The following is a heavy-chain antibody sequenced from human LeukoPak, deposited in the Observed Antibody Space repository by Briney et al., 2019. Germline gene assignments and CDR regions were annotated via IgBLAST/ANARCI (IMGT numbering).Heavy chain of an antibody. CDR1: GFTFTSSA. J-gene: IGHJ4*02. D-gene: IGHD3-16*02. V-gene: IGHV1-58*02. CDR3: AADRGATYYDYVWGSYRTYYFDY. Sequence: SVKVSCKASGFTFTSSAMQWVRQARGQRLEWIGWIVVGSGNTNYAQKFQERVTITRDMSTSTAYMELSSLRSEDTAVYYCAADRGATYYDYVWGSYRTYYFDYWGQGTLVTVSS. CDR2: IVVGSGNT.